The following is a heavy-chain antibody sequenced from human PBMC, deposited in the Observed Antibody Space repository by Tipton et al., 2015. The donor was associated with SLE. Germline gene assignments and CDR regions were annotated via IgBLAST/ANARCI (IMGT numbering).Heavy chain of an antibody. CDR1: GNSFTSYW. Sequence: VQLVQSGAEVKKPGESLRISCKVSGNSFTSYWINWVRQMPGKGLEWMGRIDPSDSYTNYSPSFQGHVTFSADQSISTAYLQWSSLKASDTAMYYCARSRYSSGIHYMDVWGKGTTVTVSS. J-gene: IGHJ6*03. CDR2: IDPSDSYT. CDR3: ARSRYSSGIHYMDV. D-gene: IGHD6-25*01. V-gene: IGHV5-10-1*01.